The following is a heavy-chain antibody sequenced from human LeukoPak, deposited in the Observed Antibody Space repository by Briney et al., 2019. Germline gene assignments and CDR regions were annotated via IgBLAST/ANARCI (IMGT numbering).Heavy chain of an antibody. J-gene: IGHJ6*02. V-gene: IGHV3-30*18. D-gene: IGHD3-22*01. CDR3: AKEAYYYDSRGYHNYYYYGMDV. CDR2: ISHDGSNK. Sequence: GSLRLSCAASGFTFSSYGMHWVRQARGKELEWVASISHDGSNKYYADSVRGRFTISRDNSKNTLYLQMNSLRAEDTAVYSCAKEAYYYDSRGYHNYYYYGMDVWGQGTTVTVSS. CDR1: GFTFSSYG.